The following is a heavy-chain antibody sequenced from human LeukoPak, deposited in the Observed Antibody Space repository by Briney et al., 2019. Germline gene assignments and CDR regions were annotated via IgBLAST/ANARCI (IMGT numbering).Heavy chain of an antibody. Sequence: PGGPLRLSCAASGFTFSSYGMHWVRQAPGKGLEWVAVIWYDGSNKYYADSVKGRFTISRDNSKNTLYLQMNSLRAEDTAVYYCAKDLRGIAAPTGFDYWGQGTLVTVSS. J-gene: IGHJ4*02. CDR2: IWYDGSNK. CDR1: GFTFSSYG. D-gene: IGHD6-6*01. CDR3: AKDLRGIAAPTGFDY. V-gene: IGHV3-33*06.